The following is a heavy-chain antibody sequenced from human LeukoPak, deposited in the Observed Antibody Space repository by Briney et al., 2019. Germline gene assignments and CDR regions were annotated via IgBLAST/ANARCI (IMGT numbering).Heavy chain of an antibody. CDR3: AKRIAAAGIGYYFDY. V-gene: IGHV3-23*01. CDR1: GFTFSSYA. J-gene: IGHJ4*02. Sequence: PGGSLRLSCAASGFTFSSYAMSWVRQAPGKGLEWVSVLSGSGGIRYYADSVKGRFTISRDNSENTLYLQMNSLRAEDTAVYYCAKRIAAAGIGYYFDYWGQGTLVTVSS. CDR2: LSGSGGIR. D-gene: IGHD6-13*01.